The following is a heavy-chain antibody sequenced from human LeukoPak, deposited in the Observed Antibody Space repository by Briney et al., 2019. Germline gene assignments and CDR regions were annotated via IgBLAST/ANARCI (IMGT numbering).Heavy chain of an antibody. Sequence: QAGGSLRLSCAAAGFTFSSYAMSWVRQAPGKELEWVSAISGSGGSTYYADSVKGRFTISRDNSKNTLYLQLNSLRAEDLAVYYCAIDPESLPSEIFDHWGQGTLVTVSS. CDR3: AIDPESLPSEIFDH. D-gene: IGHD1-14*01. V-gene: IGHV3-23*01. CDR2: ISGSGGST. CDR1: GFTFSSYA. J-gene: IGHJ4*02.